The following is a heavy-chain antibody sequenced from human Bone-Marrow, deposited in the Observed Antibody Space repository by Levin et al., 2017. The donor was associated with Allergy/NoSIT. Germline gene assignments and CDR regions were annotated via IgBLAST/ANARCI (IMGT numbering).Heavy chain of an antibody. V-gene: IGHV3-73*01. CDR2: IRDTGSNYAP. J-gene: IGHJ4*01. Sequence: GGSLRLSCAASGFILSGSAVHWVRQASGKGLEWVGRIRDTGSNYAPLYAASVKGRFTISRDDSENTAYLQMNSLNTEDTAVYYCTSADIAADTPLNYWGHGTLVTVSS. CDR1: GFILSGSA. D-gene: IGHD6-13*01. CDR3: TSADIAADTPLNY.